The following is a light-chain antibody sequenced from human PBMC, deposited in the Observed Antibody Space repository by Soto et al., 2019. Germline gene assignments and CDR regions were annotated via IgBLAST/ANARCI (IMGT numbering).Light chain of an antibody. Sequence: DIVLTQSPATLSVSPGEGATLSCRASQSVSSKLAWYQQKPGQAPRLLIYGASTRATGIPARFSGSGSGTEFTLTISSLQSEDFAVYYCQQYNNWPPWTFGQGTKVDI. CDR1: QSVSSK. J-gene: IGKJ1*01. V-gene: IGKV3-15*01. CDR3: QQYNNWPPWT. CDR2: GAS.